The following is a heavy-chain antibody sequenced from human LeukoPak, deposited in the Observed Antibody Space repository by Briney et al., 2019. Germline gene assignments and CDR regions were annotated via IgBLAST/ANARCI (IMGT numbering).Heavy chain of an antibody. CDR1: GFTFSSYG. D-gene: IGHD3-9*01. J-gene: IGHJ5*02. CDR2: IRYDGSNK. Sequence: GGSLRLSCAASGFTFSSYGMHWVRQAPGKGLEWVAFIRYDGSNKYYADSVKGRFTISRDNAKNSLYLQMNSLRAEDTALYHCARDHAYVLRYFDWSAPGWFDPWGQGTLVTVSS. CDR3: ARDHAYVLRYFDWSAPGWFDP. V-gene: IGHV3-30*02.